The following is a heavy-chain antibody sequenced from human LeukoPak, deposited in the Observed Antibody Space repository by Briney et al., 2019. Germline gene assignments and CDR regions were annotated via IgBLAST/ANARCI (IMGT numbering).Heavy chain of an antibody. Sequence: GGSLRLSCAASGFTFSSYAMSWVRQAPGKGLEWVSVISGSSIYKYYADSVKGRFTISRDNAKNSLYLQMNSLRAEDTAVYYRARDFYDSSGYYYDYWGQGTLVTVSS. CDR1: GFTFSSYA. CDR2: ISGSSIYK. V-gene: IGHV3-21*01. J-gene: IGHJ4*02. CDR3: ARDFYDSSGYYYDY. D-gene: IGHD3-22*01.